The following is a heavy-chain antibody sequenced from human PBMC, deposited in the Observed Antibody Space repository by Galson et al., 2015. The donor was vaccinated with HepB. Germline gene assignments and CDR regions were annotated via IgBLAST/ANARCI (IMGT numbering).Heavy chain of an antibody. Sequence: SLRLSCAASGFTFSSYGMHWVRQAPGKGLEWVSAISGSGGSTYYADSVKGRFTISRDNSKNTLYLQMNSLRAEDTAVYYCAKVSQSRGQGAGSEGLTDYYYFDYWGQGTLVTVSS. V-gene: IGHV3-23*01. CDR3: AKVSQSRGQGAGSEGLTDYYYFDY. J-gene: IGHJ4*02. D-gene: IGHD2/OR15-2a*01. CDR2: ISGSGGST. CDR1: GFTFSSYG.